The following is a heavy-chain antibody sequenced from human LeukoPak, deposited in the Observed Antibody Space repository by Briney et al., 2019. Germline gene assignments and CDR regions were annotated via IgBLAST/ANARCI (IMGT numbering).Heavy chain of an antibody. CDR2: IYYTGST. Sequence: SETLSLTCAVSGDSINSDYWSWIRQPPGKGLEWIGYIYYTGSTNYKPSLKSRVTISVDTSKNQFSLKLNSVTAADTAVYYCARLATPSTVAARGRSWFESWGQGNLVTVSS. CDR3: ARLATPSTVAARGRSWFES. J-gene: IGHJ5*01. CDR1: GDSINSDY. V-gene: IGHV4-59*01. D-gene: IGHD6-6*01.